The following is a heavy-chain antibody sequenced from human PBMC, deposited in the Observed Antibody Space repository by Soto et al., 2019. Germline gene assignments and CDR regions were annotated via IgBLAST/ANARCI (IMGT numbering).Heavy chain of an antibody. V-gene: IGHV1-69*06. CDR2: IIPIFGTA. Sequence: ASVKVSCKASGGTFSSYAISGVRQAPGQGLEWMGGIIPIFGTANYAQKFQGRVTITADKSTSTAYMELSSLRSEDTAVYYCARAEHCGRDCYHFDYLGQGTLVPV. CDR3: ARAEHCGRDCYHFDY. J-gene: IGHJ4*02. D-gene: IGHD2-21*02. CDR1: GGTFSSYA.